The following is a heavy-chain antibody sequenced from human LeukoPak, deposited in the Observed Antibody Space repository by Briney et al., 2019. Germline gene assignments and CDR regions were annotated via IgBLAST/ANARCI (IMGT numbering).Heavy chain of an antibody. CDR2: IYYSGST. Sequence: SEPLSLTCTVSGGSISSYYWSWIRQPPGKGLEWIGYIYYSGSTNYNPSLKSRVTISVDTSKNQFSLKLSSVTAADTAVYYCARDRPSGDLDYWGQGTLVTVSS. CDR3: ARDRPSGDLDY. J-gene: IGHJ4*02. V-gene: IGHV4-59*01. CDR1: GGSISSYY. D-gene: IGHD3-10*01.